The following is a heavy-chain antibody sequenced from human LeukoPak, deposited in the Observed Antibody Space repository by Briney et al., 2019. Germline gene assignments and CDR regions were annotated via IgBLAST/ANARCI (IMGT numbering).Heavy chain of an antibody. CDR1: GFTFSKSA. CDR2: ISSSGGST. V-gene: IGHV3-23*01. CDR3: ARDLAPSYYYDSSGYLV. D-gene: IGHD3-22*01. Sequence: GGSLRLSCAASGFTFSKSAMTWVRQAPGKGLEWVSSISSSGGSTYYVDSGKGRFTISRDNSKNTLYLQMNSLRAEDTAVYFCARDLAPSYYYDSSGYLVWGQGTLATVSS. J-gene: IGHJ4*02.